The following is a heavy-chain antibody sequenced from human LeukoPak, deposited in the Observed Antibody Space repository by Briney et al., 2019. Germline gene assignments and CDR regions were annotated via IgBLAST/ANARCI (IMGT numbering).Heavy chain of an antibody. J-gene: IGHJ6*02. D-gene: IGHD3-22*01. CDR3: ARDPRPRDSSDWFGSGMDV. CDR1: GFTFSSYV. Sequence: GGSLRLSCAASGFTFSSYVMHWVRQAPGKGLEGVGVIWYDGTEQYQQDSVEGRFTISRDNFKSTLYLQIDSLRVEDTAIYYCARDPRPRDSSDWFGSGMDVWGQGTTVTVSS. CDR2: IWYDGTEQ. V-gene: IGHV3-33*01.